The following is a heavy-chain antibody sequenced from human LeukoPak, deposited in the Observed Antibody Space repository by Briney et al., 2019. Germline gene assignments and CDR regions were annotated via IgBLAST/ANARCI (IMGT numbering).Heavy chain of an antibody. CDR3: ARQGRSGYDLIDY. CDR1: GFTFDDYG. CDR2: INWDGSST. D-gene: IGHD5-12*01. V-gene: IGHV3-20*04. Sequence: PGGSLRLSCAASGFTFDDYGMSWVRQVPGKGLEWVAGINWDGSSTGYADSVKGRFTISRDNAKNSLYLQMNSLRAEDTAVYYCARQGRSGYDLIDYWGQGTLVTVSS. J-gene: IGHJ4*02.